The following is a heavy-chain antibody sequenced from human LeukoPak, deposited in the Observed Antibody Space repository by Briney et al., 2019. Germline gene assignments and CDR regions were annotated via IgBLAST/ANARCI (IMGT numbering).Heavy chain of an antibody. J-gene: IGHJ3*02. D-gene: IGHD3-22*01. V-gene: IGHV4-31*03. CDR1: GGSISSGGYY. CDR3: ARFEYYYDSSGYYSNAFDI. Sequence: PSETLSLTCTVSGGSISSGGYYWSWIRQHPGKGLEWIGYIYYSGSTYYNPSLKSRVTISIDTSKNQFSLKLSSVTAADTAVYYCARFEYYYDSSGYYSNAFDIWGQGTMVTVSS. CDR2: IYYSGST.